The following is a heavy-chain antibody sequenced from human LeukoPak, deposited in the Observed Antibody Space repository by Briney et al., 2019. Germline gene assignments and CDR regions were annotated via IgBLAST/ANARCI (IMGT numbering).Heavy chain of an antibody. J-gene: IGHJ3*02. CDR2: IYYSGST. Sequence: SETLSLTCTVSGGSISSYYWSWIRQPPGKGLEWIGYIYYSGSTNYNPSLKSRVTISVDTSKNQLSLKLSSVTAADTAVYYCARSGGLDSFDIWGQGTMVTVSS. V-gene: IGHV4-59*01. D-gene: IGHD3-10*01. CDR3: ARSGGLDSFDI. CDR1: GGSISSYY.